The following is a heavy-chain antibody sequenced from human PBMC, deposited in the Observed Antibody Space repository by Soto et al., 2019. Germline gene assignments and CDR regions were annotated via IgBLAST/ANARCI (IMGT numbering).Heavy chain of an antibody. Sequence: QVTLKESGPALVRPTETLTLTCSVSGFSLTHTDMGVSWIRQPPGKALEWLAHIFSDGDTSYSPSLQSRVTIPRDTFKDQVVLHLAGPDPGDTAGYYCSRMDSGTYYDAFEAWGQGTIVSVSS. D-gene: IGHD1-26*01. J-gene: IGHJ3*01. CDR2: IFSDGDT. CDR3: SRMDSGTYYDAFEA. CDR1: GFSLTHTDMG. V-gene: IGHV2-26*01.